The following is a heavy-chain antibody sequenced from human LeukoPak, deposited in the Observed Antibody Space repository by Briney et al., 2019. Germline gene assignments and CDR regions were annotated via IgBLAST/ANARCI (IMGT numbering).Heavy chain of an antibody. V-gene: IGHV1-69*06. Sequence: SVKVSCKASGGTFSSYAISWVRQAPGQGLEWMGGIIPIFGTANYAQKFQGRVTITADKSTSTAYMELSSLRSEDTAVYYCATRIDHVEMATIGYYYYMDVWGKGTTVTVSS. D-gene: IGHD5-24*01. J-gene: IGHJ6*03. CDR3: ATRIDHVEMATIGYYYYMDV. CDR1: GGTFSSYA. CDR2: IIPIFGTA.